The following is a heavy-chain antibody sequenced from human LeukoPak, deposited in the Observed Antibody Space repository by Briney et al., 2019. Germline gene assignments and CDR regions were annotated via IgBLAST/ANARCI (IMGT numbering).Heavy chain of an antibody. CDR1: GFTFNNAW. V-gene: IGHV3-15*01. CDR2: IKTKAHGGTT. J-gene: IGHJ4*02. D-gene: IGHD6-13*01. CDR3: AKDELAPFDY. Sequence: GGSLRLSCVASGFTFNNAWMSWVRQAPGKGLEWVGRIKTKAHGGTTDYAAPVKDRFTISRDDSKNTLYLQMNSLRAEDTAVYYCAKDELAPFDYWGQGTLVTVSS.